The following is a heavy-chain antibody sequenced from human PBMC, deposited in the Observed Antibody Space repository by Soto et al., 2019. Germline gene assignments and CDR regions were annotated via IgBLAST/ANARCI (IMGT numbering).Heavy chain of an antibody. CDR1: GGSISSSSYY. Sequence: PSETLSLTCTVSGGSISSSSYYWGWIRQPPGKGLEWIGSIYYSGSTYYNPSLKSRVTISVDTSKNQFSLKLSSVTAADTAVYYCARSLELRAAYDYWGQGTLVTVSS. J-gene: IGHJ4*02. V-gene: IGHV4-39*01. CDR2: IYYSGST. CDR3: ARSLELRAAYDY. D-gene: IGHD1-7*01.